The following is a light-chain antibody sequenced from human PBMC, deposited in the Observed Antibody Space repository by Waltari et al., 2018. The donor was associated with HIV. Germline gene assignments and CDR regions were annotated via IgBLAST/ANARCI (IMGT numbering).Light chain of an antibody. CDR1: QDIWRY. CDR2: DAL. V-gene: IGKV1-33*01. J-gene: IGKJ3*01. Sequence: IQMTQSPSSLSASVGDRVTITCRASQDIWRYLNWYQQKPGRAPKLLIYDALNLETGVPSRFSGSGSGTDFTFTISSLQPEDFATYFCQQYSHLPVTFGPGTKVDVK. CDR3: QQYSHLPVT.